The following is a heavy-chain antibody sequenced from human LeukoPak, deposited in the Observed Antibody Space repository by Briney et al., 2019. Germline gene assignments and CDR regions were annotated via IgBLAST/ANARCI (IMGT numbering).Heavy chain of an antibody. D-gene: IGHD1-26*01. CDR3: ARGFQSPRSGWLY. V-gene: IGHV1-46*01. J-gene: IGHJ4*02. CDR1: GYTFTTYY. CDR2: INPSGGST. Sequence: ASVKVSCKASGYTFTTYYMHWVRQAPGQGLEWMGIINPSGGSTTYAQKFQGRVTMTRDMSTSTVYMELSSLRSEDTAVYYCARGFQSPRSGWLYWGQGTLVTLSS.